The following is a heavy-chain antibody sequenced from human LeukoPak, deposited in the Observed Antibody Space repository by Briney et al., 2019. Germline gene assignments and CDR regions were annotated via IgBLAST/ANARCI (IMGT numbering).Heavy chain of an antibody. J-gene: IGHJ6*02. Sequence: GESLKISCKGSGYSFTSYWIGWVRQMPGKGLEWMGIIYPGDSDTRYSPSFQGQVTISADKSISTAYLQWSSLKASDTAMYYCASAIRYYDSSGYPPHYYYYYGMDVWGQGTTVTVPS. CDR3: ASAIRYYDSSGYPPHYYYYYGMDV. V-gene: IGHV5-51*01. CDR2: IYPGDSDT. CDR1: GYSFTSYW. D-gene: IGHD3-22*01.